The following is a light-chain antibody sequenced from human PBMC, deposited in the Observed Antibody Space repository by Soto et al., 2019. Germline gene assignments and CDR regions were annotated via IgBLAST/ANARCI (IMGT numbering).Light chain of an antibody. CDR2: DAS. Sequence: QSPSTQSPSVGDRLTIACLASQSISSWLAWYQQKPGKAPKLLIYDASSLESGIPSRFSGSGSGTEFTLTISSLQPDDFATYYCQQYNSYPLTFGRRTKVDIK. J-gene: IGKJ4*01. V-gene: IGKV1-5*01. CDR1: QSISSW. CDR3: QQYNSYPLT.